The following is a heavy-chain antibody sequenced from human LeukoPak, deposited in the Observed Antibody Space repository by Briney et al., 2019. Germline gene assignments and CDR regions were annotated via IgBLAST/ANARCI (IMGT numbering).Heavy chain of an antibody. CDR3: ARQGLSRWGEDYFDY. J-gene: IGHJ4*02. CDR2: IYYSGST. D-gene: IGHD3-16*01. Sequence: SETLSLTCTVSGGSISSSSYYWGWIRQPPGKGLEWIGGIYYSGSTYYNPSLKSRVTISVDTSKNQFSLKLSSVTAADTAVYYCARQGLSRWGEDYFDYWGQGTLVTVSS. CDR1: GGSISSSSYY. V-gene: IGHV4-39*01.